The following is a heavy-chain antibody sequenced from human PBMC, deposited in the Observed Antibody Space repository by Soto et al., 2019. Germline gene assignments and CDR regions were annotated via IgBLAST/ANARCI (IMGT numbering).Heavy chain of an antibody. CDR1: GGTFSSYA. Sequence: VASVKVSCKASGGTFSSYAISWVRQAPGQGLEWMGGIIPIFGTANYAQKFQGRVTITADKSTSTAYMELSSLRSEDTAVYYCARDLWGEPQLRVGYYYYGMDVWGQGTTVTVSS. CDR3: ARDLWGEPQLRVGYYYYGMDV. CDR2: IIPIFGTA. J-gene: IGHJ6*02. V-gene: IGHV1-69*06. D-gene: IGHD1-1*01.